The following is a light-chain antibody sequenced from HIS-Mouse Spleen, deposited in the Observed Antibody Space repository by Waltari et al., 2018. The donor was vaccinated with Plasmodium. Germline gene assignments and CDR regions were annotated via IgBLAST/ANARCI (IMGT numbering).Light chain of an antibody. CDR2: EDS. J-gene: IGLJ3*02. Sequence: SYELTQPPSVSVSPGQTARITCSGDALPKKYAYWYQQKSGQAPVRVIYEDSKRPSGIPERFSGSSSGTMATVTISGGQVEDEADYYCYSTDSSGNHRVFGGGTKLTVL. V-gene: IGLV3-10*01. CDR3: YSTDSSGNHRV. CDR1: ALPKKY.